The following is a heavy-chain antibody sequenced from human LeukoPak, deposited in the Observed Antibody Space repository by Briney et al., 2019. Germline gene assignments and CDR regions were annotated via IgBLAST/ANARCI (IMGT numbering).Heavy chain of an antibody. J-gene: IGHJ4*02. D-gene: IGHD2/OR15-2a*01. V-gene: IGHV3-7*01. Sequence: GGSLRLSCATSGFTFSNYWTNWVRQSPGKGLQWVAKIKYDGSEKFYVESVEGRFTISRDNANAKNSLYLQMNTLRAEDTAVYYCARDANRGGEFDLWGQGTLVTVSS. CDR2: IKYDGSEK. CDR3: ARDANRGGEFDL. CDR1: GFTFSNYW.